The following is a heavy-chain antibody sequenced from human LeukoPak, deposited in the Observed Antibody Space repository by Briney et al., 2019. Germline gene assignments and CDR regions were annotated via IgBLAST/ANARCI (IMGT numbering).Heavy chain of an antibody. V-gene: IGHV4-59*01. J-gene: IGHJ4*02. Sequence: PSETLSLTCTVSGGSISSYYWSWIRQPPGKGLEWIGYIYYSGSTNYNPSLKSRVTISVDTSKNQFSLKLSSVTAADTAVYYCARAHYYGSGSYYNEGTRYFDYWGQGTLVTVSS. CDR3: ARAHYYGSGSYYNEGTRYFDY. D-gene: IGHD3-10*01. CDR2: IYYSGST. CDR1: GGSISSYY.